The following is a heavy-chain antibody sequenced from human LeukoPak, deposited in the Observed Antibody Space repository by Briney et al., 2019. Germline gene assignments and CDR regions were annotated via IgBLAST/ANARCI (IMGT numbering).Heavy chain of an antibody. CDR2: IHTRGST. Sequence: PSQTLSLTXTVSGGSISSGTYYWSCIRQPAGKGLEWIGRIHTRGSTNYNPSLKSRVTISVDTSKNQFSLKLNSVTAADTAVYYCARGPASTELWLDYFDYWGQGTLVTVSS. V-gene: IGHV4-61*02. D-gene: IGHD3-22*01. CDR1: GGSISSGTYY. J-gene: IGHJ4*02. CDR3: ARGPASTELWLDYFDY.